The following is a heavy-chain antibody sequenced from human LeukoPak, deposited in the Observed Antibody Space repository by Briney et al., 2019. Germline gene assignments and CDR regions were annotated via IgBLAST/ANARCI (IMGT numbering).Heavy chain of an antibody. CDR3: ARSLSTAGIDY. D-gene: IGHD2-2*01. J-gene: IGHJ4*02. Sequence: SGTLSLTCAVSGYSISSGRYWGWIRQPPGKGLEWIGSVYYGGSTYYNPSLKSRVTISVDTSKSQFSLNLRSVTAADTAVYYCARSLSTAGIDYWGQGTLVTVSS. CDR1: GYSISSGRY. CDR2: VYYGGST. V-gene: IGHV4-38-2*01.